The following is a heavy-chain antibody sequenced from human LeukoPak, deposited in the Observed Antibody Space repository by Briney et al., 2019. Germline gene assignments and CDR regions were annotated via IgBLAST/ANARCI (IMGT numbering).Heavy chain of an antibody. CDR3: AKRHSSGYYFFDF. CDR2: ISSTGTP. V-gene: IGHV3-23*01. Sequence: PGGSLRLSCAASGFTFSSYGMSWVRQPPGRGLEWVSGISSTGTPYYADSVKGRFTISRDNSKNTLYLQMNSLRAEDTAVYYCAKRHSSGYYFFDFWGQGALVTVSS. CDR1: GFTFSSYG. D-gene: IGHD3-22*01. J-gene: IGHJ4*02.